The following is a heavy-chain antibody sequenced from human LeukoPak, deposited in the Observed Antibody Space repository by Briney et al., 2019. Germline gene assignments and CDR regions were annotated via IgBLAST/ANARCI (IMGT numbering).Heavy chain of an antibody. V-gene: IGHV3-20*04. CDR3: ARDPGVQLWLPPDY. Sequence: GGSLRLSCAASGFTFDDYGMSWVRHAPGKGLEWVPGINWNGGSTGYADSVKGRFTISRDNAKNSLYLQMNSLRAEDTALYYCARDPGVQLWLPPDYWGQGTLVTVSS. J-gene: IGHJ4*02. D-gene: IGHD5-18*01. CDR2: INWNGGST. CDR1: GFTFDDYG.